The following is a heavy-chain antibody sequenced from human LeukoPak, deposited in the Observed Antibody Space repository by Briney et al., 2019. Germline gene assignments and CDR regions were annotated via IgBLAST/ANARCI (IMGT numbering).Heavy chain of an antibody. J-gene: IGHJ4*02. V-gene: IGHV3-30*02. CDR1: GFTFSTYG. D-gene: IGHD6-19*01. Sequence: GGSLRLSCAASGFTFSTYGMHWVRQAPGKGLDWVAFIRYDGSEGYYADSVKDRFTVSRDNSKNRMYLQMHSLRAEDTAIYYCAKVGYGWSEVDYWGQGTLVTVSS. CDR2: IRYDGSEG. CDR3: AKVGYGWSEVDY.